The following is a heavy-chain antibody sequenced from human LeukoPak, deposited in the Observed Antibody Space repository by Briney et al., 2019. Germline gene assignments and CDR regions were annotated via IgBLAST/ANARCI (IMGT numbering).Heavy chain of an antibody. J-gene: IGHJ6*04. D-gene: IGHD6-19*01. CDR3: ARDRGSGWGCMDV. V-gene: IGHV3-74*01. CDR2: VNSDGSGS. CDR1: GFTFSRYS. Sequence: GGSLRLSCAASGFTFSRYSMHWVRQAPGKGLVWASHVNSDGSGSDYADSVKGRFTISRDNAKNTLYLQMNSLRAEDTAVYYCARDRGSGWGCMDVWGKGTTVTVSS.